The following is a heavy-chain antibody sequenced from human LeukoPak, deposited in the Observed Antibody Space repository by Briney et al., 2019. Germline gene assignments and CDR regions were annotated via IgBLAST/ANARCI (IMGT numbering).Heavy chain of an antibody. Sequence: GGSLRLSCAASGFTFSSYSMNWVRQAPGKGLEWVSSISSSSSYIYYVDSVKGRFTISRDNSKNTLYLQMNSLRAEDTAVYYCARGYGSSGWYEAFDIWGQGTMVTVSS. CDR3: ARGYGSSGWYEAFDI. J-gene: IGHJ3*02. V-gene: IGHV3-21*01. CDR1: GFTFSSYS. CDR2: ISSSSSYI. D-gene: IGHD6-19*01.